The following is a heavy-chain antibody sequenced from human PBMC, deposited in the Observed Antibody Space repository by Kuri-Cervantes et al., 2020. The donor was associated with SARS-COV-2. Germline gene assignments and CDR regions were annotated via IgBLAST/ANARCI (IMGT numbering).Heavy chain of an antibody. CDR3: ASLLSNRGEYYFDY. J-gene: IGHJ4*02. CDR2: IIPIFGTA. Sequence: SVKVSCKAFGGTFSSYALSWVRQAPGQGLEWMGGIIPIFGTANYAQKFQGRVTITADESTSTAYMELSRLRSDDTAVYYCASLLSNRGEYYFDYWGQGTLVTVSS. V-gene: IGHV1-69*13. D-gene: IGHD3-16*02. CDR1: GGTFSSYA.